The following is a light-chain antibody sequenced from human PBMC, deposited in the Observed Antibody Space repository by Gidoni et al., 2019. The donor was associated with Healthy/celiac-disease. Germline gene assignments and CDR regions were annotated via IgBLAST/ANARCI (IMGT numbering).Light chain of an antibody. CDR2: AAS. V-gene: IGKV1-39*01. J-gene: IGKJ2*01. CDR3: QQSYSTPLYT. CDR1: QSISSY. Sequence: DIQMTQSPSSLSASVGDRVTITCGASQSISSYLNWYQQKPGKAPKLLIYAASSLQSGVPSRCSGSGSGTDFTLTISSLQPEDFATYYCQQSYSTPLYTFGQGTKLEIK.